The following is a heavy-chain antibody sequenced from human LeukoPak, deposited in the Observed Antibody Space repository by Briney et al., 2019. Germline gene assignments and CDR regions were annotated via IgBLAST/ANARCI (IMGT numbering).Heavy chain of an antibody. J-gene: IGHJ4*02. CDR3: ARDSSPEYCGGDCSSYYFDY. CDR2: IILIFGKA. V-gene: IGHV1-69*05. Sequence: SVKVSCKASGGTFSSYAISWVRQAPGQGLEWMGRIILIFGKANYAQKFQGRVTITTDESTSTAYMELNSLRSEDTAVYYCARDSSPEYCGGDCSSYYFDYWGQGTLVTVSS. D-gene: IGHD2-21*02. CDR1: GGTFSSYA.